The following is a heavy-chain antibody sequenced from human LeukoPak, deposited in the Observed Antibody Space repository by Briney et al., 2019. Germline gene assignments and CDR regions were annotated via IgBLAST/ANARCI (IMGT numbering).Heavy chain of an antibody. J-gene: IGHJ3*02. Sequence: GASVKVSCKASGFTFTSSAVQWVRQARGQRLEWIGWIVVGSGNTNYAQKFQERVTITRDMSTSTAYMELSSLRSEDTAVYYCAADHADSSGWLDAFDIWGQGTMVTVSS. CDR1: GFTFTSSA. V-gene: IGHV1-58*01. CDR2: IVVGSGNT. CDR3: AADHADSSGWLDAFDI. D-gene: IGHD6-19*01.